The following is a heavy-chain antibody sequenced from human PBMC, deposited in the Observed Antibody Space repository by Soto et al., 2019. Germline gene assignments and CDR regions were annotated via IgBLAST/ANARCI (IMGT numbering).Heavy chain of an antibody. CDR3: ARGVTMSWFDP. D-gene: IGHD3-22*01. CDR1: GGSISSYY. J-gene: IGHJ5*02. Sequence: SETLSLTCSVSGGSISSYYWSWIRQPPGKGLEWIGYIYYSGSTNYNPSLKSRVTISVDTSKNQFSLKLSSVTAADTAVYYCARGVTMSWFDPWGQGTLVTVS. V-gene: IGHV4-59*01. CDR2: IYYSGST.